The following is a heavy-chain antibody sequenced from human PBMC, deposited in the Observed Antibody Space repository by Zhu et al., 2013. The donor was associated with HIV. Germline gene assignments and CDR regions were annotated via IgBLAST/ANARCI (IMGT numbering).Heavy chain of an antibody. V-gene: IGHV3-48*03. D-gene: IGHD1-26*01. J-gene: IGHJ6*02. CDR1: GFTFSSYE. CDR3: ARGSGVKGAGYGMDV. CDR2: ISSSGSTI. Sequence: EVQLVESGGGLVQPGGSLRLSCAASGFTFSSYEMNWVRQAPGKGLEWVSYISSSGSTIYYADSVKGRFTISRDNSKNTLYLQMNSLRAEDTAVYYCARGSGVKGAGYGMDVWGQGDHGHRLL.